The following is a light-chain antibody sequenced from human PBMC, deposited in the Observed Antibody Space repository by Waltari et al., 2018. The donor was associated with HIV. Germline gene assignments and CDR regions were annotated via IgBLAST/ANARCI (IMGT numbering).Light chain of an antibody. Sequence: QSVLTQPPSASGTPGQRVTISCSGSSSNIGSYTVNWYQQIPGTAPKLLIFSNNYRPSGVPDRSSGSKPGTAASLAISGLHSDDEADYFCAAWEDSLNGPIWVFGGGTKLTVL. CDR1: SSNIGSYT. CDR3: AAWEDSLNGPIWV. CDR2: SNN. J-gene: IGLJ3*02. V-gene: IGLV1-44*01.